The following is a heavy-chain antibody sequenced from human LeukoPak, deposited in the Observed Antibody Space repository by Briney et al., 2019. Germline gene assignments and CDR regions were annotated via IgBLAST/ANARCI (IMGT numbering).Heavy chain of an antibody. D-gene: IGHD5-12*01. Sequence: SETLSLTCTVSGGSIRSGYYYWGWIRQPPGKGLEWIGTVYYGRTTYYNPSLDGRVTISLDTSANHFSRQLNSVTAADTAVYYCVRHDGRGGATMGAFDSWGRGSLVTVSS. CDR1: GGSIRSGYYY. J-gene: IGHJ5*01. CDR2: VYYGRTT. V-gene: IGHV4-39*01. CDR3: VRHDGRGGATMGAFDS.